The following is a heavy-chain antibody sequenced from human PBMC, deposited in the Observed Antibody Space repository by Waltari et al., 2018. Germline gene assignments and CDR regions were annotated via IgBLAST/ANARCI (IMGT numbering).Heavy chain of an antibody. CDR3: ARAIRGFQFTYYYYYMDV. V-gene: IGHV4-59*01. J-gene: IGHJ6*03. CDR1: GGSISSYY. CDR2: IYYSGST. Sequence: QVQLQESGPGLVKPSETLSLTCTVSGGSISSYYWSWIRQPPGKGLEWIGYIYYSGSTNYNPSLKSRVTISVDTSKNQFSLKLSSVTAADTAVYYCARAIRGFQFTYYYYYMDVWGKGTTVTVSS. D-gene: IGHD3-9*01.